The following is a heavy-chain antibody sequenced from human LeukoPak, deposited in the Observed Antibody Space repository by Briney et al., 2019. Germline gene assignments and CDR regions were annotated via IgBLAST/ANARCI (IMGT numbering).Heavy chain of an antibody. D-gene: IGHD3-3*01. Sequence: GASVKVSCKASGYTFTGYYMHWVRQAPGQGLEWMGWINPNSGGTNYAQKFQGRVTMTRDTSISTAYMELSSLRSEDTAVYYCARTLNYDFWSGPLTWFDPWGQGTLVTVSS. CDR1: GYTFTGYY. CDR2: INPNSGGT. V-gene: IGHV1-2*02. CDR3: ARTLNYDFWSGPLTWFDP. J-gene: IGHJ5*02.